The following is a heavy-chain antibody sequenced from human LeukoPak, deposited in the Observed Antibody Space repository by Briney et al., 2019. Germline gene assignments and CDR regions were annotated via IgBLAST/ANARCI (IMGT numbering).Heavy chain of an antibody. J-gene: IGHJ4*02. D-gene: IGHD3-9*01. Sequence: GGSLRLSCTASGFTFGDYAMSWFRQAPGKGLEWVGFIRSKTYGGTTEYAASVKGRFTISRDDSKSIDYLQMNSLKTEDTAVYYCTRARPPLRYFDWLGSNFDYWGQGTLVTVSS. V-gene: IGHV3-49*03. CDR1: GFTFGDYA. CDR3: TRARPPLRYFDWLGSNFDY. CDR2: IRSKTYGGTT.